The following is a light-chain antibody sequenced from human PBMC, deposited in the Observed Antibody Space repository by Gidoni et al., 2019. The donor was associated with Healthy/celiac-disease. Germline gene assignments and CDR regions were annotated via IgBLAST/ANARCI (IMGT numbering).Light chain of an antibody. V-gene: IGLV3-19*01. CDR2: GKN. J-gene: IGLJ1*01. CDR3: NSRDSSGNHYV. CDR1: SLRSYY. Sequence: SSELTQDPAVSVALVQTVRITCQGDSLRSYYASWYQQKQGQAPVLVIYGKNNRPSEIPDRFSGSSSGKTASLTITGAQAEDEADYYCNSRDSSGNHYVFGTGTKVTV.